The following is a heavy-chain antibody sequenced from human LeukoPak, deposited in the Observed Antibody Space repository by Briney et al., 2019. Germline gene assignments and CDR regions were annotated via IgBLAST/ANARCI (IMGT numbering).Heavy chain of an antibody. CDR2: IYTSGST. CDR1: GGSISSYY. Sequence: SETLSLTCTVSGGSISSYYWSWIRQPAGKGLEWSGRIYTSGSTNYNPSLKSRVTMSVDTSKNQFSLKLSSVTAADTAVYYCARDHYYDSSGYYPTDWFDPWGQGTLVTVSS. CDR3: ARDHYYDSSGYYPTDWFDP. V-gene: IGHV4-4*07. D-gene: IGHD3-22*01. J-gene: IGHJ5*02.